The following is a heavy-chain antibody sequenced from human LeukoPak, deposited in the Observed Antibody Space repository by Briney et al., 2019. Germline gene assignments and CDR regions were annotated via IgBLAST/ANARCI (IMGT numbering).Heavy chain of an antibody. CDR3: AKGSIAAPDSTFDA. D-gene: IGHD6-13*01. J-gene: IGHJ4*02. CDR1: GFTFGSFT. Sequence: GGSVRLSCVASGFTFGSFTMSWVRQAPGKGLEWVSGISIITRSTFYADSVKGRFTISRDNSKNTLFLQMHSLRADDTALYYCAKGSIAAPDSTFDAWGQGTLVTVSS. V-gene: IGHV3-23*01. CDR2: ISIITRST.